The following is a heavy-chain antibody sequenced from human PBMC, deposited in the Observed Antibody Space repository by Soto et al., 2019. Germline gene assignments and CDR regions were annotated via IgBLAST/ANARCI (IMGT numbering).Heavy chain of an antibody. CDR2: IYPGDSDT. CDR3: ARHPLSHGSGRSFDY. V-gene: IGHV5-51*01. D-gene: IGHD3-10*01. J-gene: IGHJ4*02. CDR1: GYSFTSYW. Sequence: PGESLKISCKGSGYSFTSYWIGWVRQMPGKGLEWMGIIYPGDSDTRYSPSFQGRVTISADRSISTAYLQWSSLKASDTAMYYCARHPLSHGSGRSFDYWGQGTLVTVSS.